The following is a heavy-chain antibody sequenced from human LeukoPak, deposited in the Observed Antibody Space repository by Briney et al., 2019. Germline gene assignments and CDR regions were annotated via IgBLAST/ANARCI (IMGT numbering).Heavy chain of an antibody. V-gene: IGHV1-18*01. J-gene: IGHJ5*02. CDR3: ARDLRCSSTSCYPGRNWFDP. CDR2: ISAYNGNT. Sequence: GASVKVSCKASGYTFTSYGISWVRQAPGQGLEWMGWISAYNGNTNYAQKLQGRVTMTTDTSTSTAYMELRRLRSDDTAVYYCARDLRCSSTSCYPGRNWFDPWGQGTLVTVSS. CDR1: GYTFTSYG. D-gene: IGHD2-2*01.